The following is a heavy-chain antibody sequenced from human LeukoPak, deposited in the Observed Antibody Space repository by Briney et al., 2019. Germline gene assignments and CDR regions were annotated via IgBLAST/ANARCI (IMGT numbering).Heavy chain of an antibody. CDR1: GFTFSSYA. D-gene: IGHD1-26*01. CDR3: AKGLQWELPFDY. V-gene: IGHV3-23*01. CDR2: ISGSGSR. Sequence: PGGSLRLSCAASGFTFSSYAMSRVRRAPGKGLEWVSAISGSGSRYYADSVKGRFTISRDNSKNTLYLQMNSLKAEDTAVYYCAKGLQWELPFDYWGQGTLVTVSS. J-gene: IGHJ4*02.